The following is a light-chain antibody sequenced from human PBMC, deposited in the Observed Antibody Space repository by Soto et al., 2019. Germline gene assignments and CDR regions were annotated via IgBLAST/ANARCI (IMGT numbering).Light chain of an antibody. J-gene: IGLJ1*01. CDR2: NNN. Sequence: QSVLTQPPSASGTPGQRVTISCSGSSSNIGSNTVNWYQQLPGTAPKLLIYNNNQRPSGVPDRFSGSKSGTSASLAISGLQSEDEADYYWAAWDDSLNGLVFGTGTKLTVL. CDR1: SSNIGSNT. CDR3: AAWDDSLNGLV. V-gene: IGLV1-44*01.